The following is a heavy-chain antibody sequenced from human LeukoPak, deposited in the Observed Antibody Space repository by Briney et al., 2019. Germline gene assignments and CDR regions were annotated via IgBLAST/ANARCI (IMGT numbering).Heavy chain of an antibody. CDR1: GFTFSTYS. V-gene: IGHV3-21*01. CDR2: ISGGSEYI. J-gene: IGHJ4*02. CDR3: ASGIYYASVHTWSPV. D-gene: IGHD3-10*01. Sequence: GGSLRLSCAASGFTFSTYSMNWVRQTPGKGLEWVSSISGGSEYIHYTDSVKGRFTISRDNAKNSLYLQMSSLRADDTAVYYCASGIYYASVHTWSPVWGQGTLVTVS.